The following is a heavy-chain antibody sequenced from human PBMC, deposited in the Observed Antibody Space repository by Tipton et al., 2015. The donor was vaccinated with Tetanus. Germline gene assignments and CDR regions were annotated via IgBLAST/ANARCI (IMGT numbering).Heavy chain of an antibody. CDR3: ARWGDASGSTNLYAFDI. Sequence: TLSLTCSVSGASITSGGYFWNWIRQVPGKGLEWIGYTHHSGNTKYNPSLSGRVTTSVDTSKNQFSLKISSLTAADTAVYYCARWGDASGSTNLYAFDIWGQGTMVSVSS. D-gene: IGHD3-10*01. CDR2: THHSGNT. J-gene: IGHJ3*02. V-gene: IGHV4-61*08. CDR1: GASITSGGYF.